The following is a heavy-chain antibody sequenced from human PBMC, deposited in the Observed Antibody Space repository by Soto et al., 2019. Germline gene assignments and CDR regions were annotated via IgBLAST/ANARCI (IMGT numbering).Heavy chain of an antibody. D-gene: IGHD5-12*01. V-gene: IGHV3-33*01. J-gene: IGHJ3*02. Sequence: QVQLVESGGAVVQPGTSLRLSCTASGFTFSSYRMHWVRQAPGKGLEWVASIWYDGSHKFYVDSVKGRFAVSRDNSKNTVYLQMNSLTGEDTAVYYGARPRYSGDDPDALEIWGRGTLVTISS. CDR3: ARPRYSGDDPDALEI. CDR1: GFTFSSYR. CDR2: IWYDGSHK.